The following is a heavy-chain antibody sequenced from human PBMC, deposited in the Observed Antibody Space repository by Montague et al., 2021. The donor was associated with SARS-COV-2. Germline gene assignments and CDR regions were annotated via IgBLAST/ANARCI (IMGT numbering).Heavy chain of an antibody. CDR2: ICYTGNT. J-gene: IGHJ3*01. CDR1: GGSITNNIDY. D-gene: IGHD3-22*01. V-gene: IGHV4-39*02. Sequence: SETLSLTCTVSGGSITNNIDYWAWIRQPPGKGLEWIGSICYTGNTXSNPSLKSQVTISVVTSKNHFTLKLSSVTAAETAVYYSARLKRYFDSSGSPSAFDFWGQGTKVTVSS. CDR3: ARLKRYFDSSGSPSAFDF.